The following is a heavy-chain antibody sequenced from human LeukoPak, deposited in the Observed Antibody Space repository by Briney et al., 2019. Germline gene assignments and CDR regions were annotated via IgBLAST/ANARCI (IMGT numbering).Heavy chain of an antibody. J-gene: IGHJ4*02. V-gene: IGHV1-2*02. D-gene: IGHD6-13*01. CDR3: ARDSPIAAAGT. CDR2: INPNSGGT. CDR1: GYTFTGYY. Sequence: ASVKVSCKASGYTFTGYYMHWVRQPPGQGLEWMGGINPNSGGTNYAQKFQGRVTMTRDTSISTAYMELSRLRSDDTAVYYCARDSPIAAAGTWGQGTLVTVSS.